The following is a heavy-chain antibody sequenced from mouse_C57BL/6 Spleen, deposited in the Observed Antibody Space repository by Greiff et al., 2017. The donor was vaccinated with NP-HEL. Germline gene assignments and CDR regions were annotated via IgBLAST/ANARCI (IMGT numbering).Heavy chain of an antibody. D-gene: IGHD1-1*01. CDR2: IYPGDGDT. J-gene: IGHJ4*01. Sequence: VQLQQSGPELVKPGASVKISCKASGYAFSSSWMNWVKQRPGKGLEWIGRIYPGDGDTNYNGKFKGKATLTADKSSSTAYMQLSSLTSEDSAVYSCASSGDYGSSYAMDYWGQGTSVTVSS. V-gene: IGHV1-82*01. CDR3: ASSGDYGSSYAMDY. CDR1: GYAFSSSW.